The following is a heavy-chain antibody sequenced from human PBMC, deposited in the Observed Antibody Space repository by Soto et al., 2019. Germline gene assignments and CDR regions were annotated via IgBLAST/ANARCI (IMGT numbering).Heavy chain of an antibody. V-gene: IGHV1-46*01. J-gene: IGHJ6*02. CDR1: GYTFTSYY. CDR2: INPSGGST. D-gene: IGHD6-13*01. Sequence: ASVKVSCKASGYTFTSYYMHWVRQAPGQGLEWMGIINPSGGSTSYAQKFQGRVTMTRDTSTSTVYMELSSLRSEDTAVYYCVYYCARDEAADCYYYYGMDVWGQGTTVTVSS. CDR3: VYYCARDEAADCYYYYGMDV.